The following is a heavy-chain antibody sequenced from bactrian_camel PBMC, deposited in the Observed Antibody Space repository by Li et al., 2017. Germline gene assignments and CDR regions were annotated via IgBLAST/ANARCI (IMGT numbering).Heavy chain of an antibody. V-gene: IGHV3S63*01. CDR3: AADLFPYGGTCSSGLGY. D-gene: IGHD6*01. J-gene: IGHJ6*01. Sequence: QLVESGGGSVQAGGSLRLSSTASGFTFDDSDMGWNRQAPGNECELVSTISSDGSTYYADSVKGRFTISQDNAKNTVYLQMNSLKPEDTAVYYCAADLFPYGGTCSSGLGYWGQGTQVTVS. CDR2: ISSDGST. CDR1: GFTFDDSD.